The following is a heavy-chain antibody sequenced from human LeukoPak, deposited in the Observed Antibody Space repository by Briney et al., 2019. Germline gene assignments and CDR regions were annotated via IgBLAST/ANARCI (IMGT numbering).Heavy chain of an antibody. J-gene: IGHJ4*02. D-gene: IGHD6-25*01. CDR2: IYYSGST. CDR3: TREITGGGSDS. CDR1: GGSISSHY. V-gene: IGHV4-59*11. Sequence: SETLSLTCTVSGGSISSHYWSWIRQPPGKGLEWIGYIYYSGSTNYNPSLKSRVTISVDTSKNQFSLKLTSVTAADTAVYYCTREITGGGSDSWGQGTLVTVSS.